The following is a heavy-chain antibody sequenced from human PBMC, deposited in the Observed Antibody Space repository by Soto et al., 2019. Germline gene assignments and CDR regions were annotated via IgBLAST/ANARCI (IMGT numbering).Heavy chain of an antibody. J-gene: IGHJ4*02. CDR1: GFTFSRYW. V-gene: IGHV3-74*01. D-gene: IGHD2-15*01. CDR2: INIDGSST. CDR3: AQGPDCSGHCYSGGVPINN. Sequence: GGSLRLSCAASGFTFSRYWMHWVRQAPGKWLGWVSRINIDGSSTNYADSVKGRFTISRDNAKNTLYLQMNSLRAEDTVVYYCAQGPDCSGHCYSGGVPINNWGRRSLVSASS.